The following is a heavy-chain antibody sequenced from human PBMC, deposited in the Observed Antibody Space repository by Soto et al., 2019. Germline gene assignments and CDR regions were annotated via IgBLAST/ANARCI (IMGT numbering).Heavy chain of an antibody. CDR3: GKDVGDYVPYYYGVDV. D-gene: IGHD1-26*01. Sequence: QVQLVESGGGVVQPGTSLRLPCAASGFTFKTHAMHWVRQAPGKGLEWMAVIAYDGNEKFYADSVKDRFTISRDNSKNALYLQINTLRNEDTAVYYCGKDVGDYVPYYYGVDVWGQGTTVTVSS. J-gene: IGHJ6*02. CDR1: GFTFKTHA. V-gene: IGHV3-30*18. CDR2: IAYDGNEK.